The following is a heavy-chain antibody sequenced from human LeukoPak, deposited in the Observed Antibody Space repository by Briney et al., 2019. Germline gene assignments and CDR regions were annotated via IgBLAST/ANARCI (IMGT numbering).Heavy chain of an antibody. D-gene: IGHD3-16*01. J-gene: IGHJ5*02. V-gene: IGHV3-23*01. CDR1: GFAFGVHA. Sequence: PGGSLRLSCVGSGFAFGVHAMSWVRQAPGKGPEWVATIGSGADLFYAESVKGRFIISRDDPRNTVWLQMNSLRAEDTALYYCAKDWTPHNRVYDCLDAWGQGTQVTVSS. CDR2: IGSGADL. CDR3: AKDWTPHNRVYDCLDA.